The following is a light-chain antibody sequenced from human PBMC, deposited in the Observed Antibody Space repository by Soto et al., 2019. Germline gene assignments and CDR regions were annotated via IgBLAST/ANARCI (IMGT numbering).Light chain of an antibody. Sequence: IGMTQSPATLSVSQGERATLSCRASQSVSSNLAWYQQKAGQAPRLLIYGSSNRATGIPARFSGSGSGTDFTLTISSLEPEDFAVYYCQQYGSSWTFGQGSNVAIK. V-gene: IGKV3D-15*01. CDR2: GSS. CDR1: QSVSSN. CDR3: QQYGSSWT. J-gene: IGKJ1*01.